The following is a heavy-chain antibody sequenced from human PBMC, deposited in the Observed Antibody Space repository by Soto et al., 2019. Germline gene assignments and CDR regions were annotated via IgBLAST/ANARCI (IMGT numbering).Heavy chain of an antibody. Sequence: QVQLVESGGGLVKPGGSLRLSCAASGFTFSDYYMSWIRQAPGKGLEWVSYISSSSYYIYYADSVKGRFTISRDNAKNSLYLQMNSLRVEDTAVYYCARLAVVAASNWFDPWGQGTLVTVSS. V-gene: IGHV3-11*06. CDR3: ARLAVVAASNWFDP. J-gene: IGHJ5*02. CDR2: ISSSSYYI. D-gene: IGHD2-15*01. CDR1: GFTFSDYY.